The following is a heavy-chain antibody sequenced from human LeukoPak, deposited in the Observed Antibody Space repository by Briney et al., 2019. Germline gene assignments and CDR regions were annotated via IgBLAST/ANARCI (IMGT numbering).Heavy chain of an antibody. CDR2: ISAFGGS. V-gene: IGHV3-23*01. CDR1: VFTFSSYA. Sequence: PGGSLRLSCADSVFTFSSYAMTCVCQAPGKGLEWVSAISAFGGSFYADSVKGRFTISRDSSNNILYLQMNGLRAEDTALYYCGKYPLSNGGNTFYFDYWGQGTLVTVSS. J-gene: IGHJ4*02. D-gene: IGHD4-23*01. CDR3: GKYPLSNGGNTFYFDY.